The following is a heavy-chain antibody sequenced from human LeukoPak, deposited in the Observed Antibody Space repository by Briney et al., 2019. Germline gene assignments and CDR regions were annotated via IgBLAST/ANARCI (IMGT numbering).Heavy chain of an antibody. D-gene: IGHD2-2*01. V-gene: IGHV3-23*01. J-gene: IGHJ3*01. Sequence: GGSLRLSCATSGFTFNNNAMSWVRQGPGKGLEWVSGINGGGDATEYTDSVKGRFTISRDNSKNTLYLQMNSLRLDDTAVYYCARCTASCYANAFDVWGQGTLLTVSS. CDR1: GFTFNNNA. CDR2: INGGGDAT. CDR3: ARCTASCYANAFDV.